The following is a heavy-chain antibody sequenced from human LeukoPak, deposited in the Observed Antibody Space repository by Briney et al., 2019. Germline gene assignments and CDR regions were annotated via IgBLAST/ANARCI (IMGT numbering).Heavy chain of an antibody. D-gene: IGHD4-23*01. CDR1: GYTFTSYG. CDR3: ARGLEVVTSTDLFY. CDR2: ISAYNGNT. Sequence: GESLKISCKGSGYTFTSYGISWVRQAPGQGLEWMGWISAYNGNTNYAQKLQGRVTMTTDTSTSTAYMELRSLRSDDTAVYYCARGLEVVTSTDLFYWGQGTLVTVSS. V-gene: IGHV1-18*01. J-gene: IGHJ4*02.